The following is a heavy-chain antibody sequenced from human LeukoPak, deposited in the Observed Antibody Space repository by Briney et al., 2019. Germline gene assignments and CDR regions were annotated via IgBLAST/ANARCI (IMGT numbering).Heavy chain of an antibody. CDR1: GGTFSSYT. CDR2: IIPILGIA. CDR3: ARLNVVEMATASRGAFDI. D-gene: IGHD5-24*01. Sequence: ASVKVSCKASGGTFSSYTISWVRQAPGLGLEWMGRIIPILGIANYAQKFQGRVTITADKSTSTAYMELSSLRSEDTAVYYCARLNVVEMATASRGAFDIWGQGTMVTVSS. V-gene: IGHV1-69*02. J-gene: IGHJ3*02.